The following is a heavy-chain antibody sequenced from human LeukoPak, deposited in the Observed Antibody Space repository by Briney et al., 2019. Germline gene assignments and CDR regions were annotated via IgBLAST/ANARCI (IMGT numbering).Heavy chain of an antibody. CDR3: AKTERGYLLYYYMDV. CDR1: GFTFSSYA. Sequence: GGSLRLSCAASGFTFSSYAMSWVRQAPGKGLEWVSAISGSGGSTYYADSVKGRFTISRDNSKNTLYLQMNSLRAEDTAVYYCAKTERGYLLYYYMDVWGKGTTVTVYS. D-gene: IGHD3-3*01. J-gene: IGHJ6*03. V-gene: IGHV3-23*01. CDR2: ISGSGGST.